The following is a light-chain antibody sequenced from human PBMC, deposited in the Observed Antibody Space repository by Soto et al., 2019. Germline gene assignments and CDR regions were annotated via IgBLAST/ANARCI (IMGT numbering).Light chain of an antibody. J-gene: IGKJ4*01. V-gene: IGKV1-9*01. CDR2: AAS. CDR1: QGISTY. CDR3: QRLNTYPPT. Sequence: IQLTQSPSSLSASVGDRVTITCRASQGISTYLAWYQQKPGKAPNLLIYAASSLQSGVPSRFSGSGSWTDFTLTISSLQPEDFATYYCQRLNTYPPTYGGGTKVEIK.